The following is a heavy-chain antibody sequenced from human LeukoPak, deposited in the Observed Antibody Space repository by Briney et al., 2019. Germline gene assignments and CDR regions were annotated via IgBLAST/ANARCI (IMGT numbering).Heavy chain of an antibody. Sequence: GASVKVSCKASGYTFTGYYMHWVRQAPGQGLEWMGRINPNSGGTNYAQKFQGRVTMTRDTSISTAYMELRRLRSDDTAVYYCARGEMAGVPGALGHYGMDVWGQGTTVTVSS. CDR2: INPNSGGT. V-gene: IGHV1-2*06. J-gene: IGHJ6*02. CDR1: GYTFTGYY. D-gene: IGHD2-2*01. CDR3: ARGEMAGVPGALGHYGMDV.